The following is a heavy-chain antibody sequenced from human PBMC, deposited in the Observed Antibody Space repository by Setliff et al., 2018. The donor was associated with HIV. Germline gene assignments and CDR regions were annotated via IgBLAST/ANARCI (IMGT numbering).Heavy chain of an antibody. Sequence: GESLTISCKGSGYSFSNYWIGWVRQMPGKGLEWMGIIYPGDSDARYSPSFQGQVTISVDKSIGTAYLQWGSLKASDTAMYYCARQGVGDTMVTVDYWGQGTLVTVSS. J-gene: IGHJ4*02. V-gene: IGHV5-51*01. CDR2: IYPGDSDA. CDR1: GYSFSNYW. CDR3: ARQGVGDTMVTVDY. D-gene: IGHD2-21*02.